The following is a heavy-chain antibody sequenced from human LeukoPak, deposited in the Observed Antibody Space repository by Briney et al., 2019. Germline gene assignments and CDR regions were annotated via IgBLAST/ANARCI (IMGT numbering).Heavy chain of an antibody. CDR1: GLTFINTW. J-gene: IGHJ4*02. D-gene: IGHD5-18*01. CDR3: TAERGYSYLY. CDR2: IKSKTDGGTI. Sequence: GGSLRLSCAASGLTFINTWMSWVSQAAGRGLEWVGRIKSKTDGGTIDYAAPVKGRLTISRDDSKNTLYLQLNSLKTEDTAVYYCTAERGYSYLYWGQGTLVTVSS. V-gene: IGHV3-15*01.